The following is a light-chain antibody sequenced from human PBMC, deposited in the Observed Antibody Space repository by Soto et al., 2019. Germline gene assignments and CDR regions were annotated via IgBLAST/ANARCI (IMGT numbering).Light chain of an antibody. CDR2: EGS. V-gene: IGLV2-23*03. J-gene: IGLJ2*01. Sequence: QSALTQPASVSGSPGQSITISCTGTSSDVGSYNLVSWYQQHPGKAPKLMIYEGSKRPSGVSNRFSGSKSRNTASLTISGLQAEDEADYYCNSYAGISTFHVVFGGGTKLTVL. CDR3: NSYAGISTFHVV. CDR1: SSDVGSYNL.